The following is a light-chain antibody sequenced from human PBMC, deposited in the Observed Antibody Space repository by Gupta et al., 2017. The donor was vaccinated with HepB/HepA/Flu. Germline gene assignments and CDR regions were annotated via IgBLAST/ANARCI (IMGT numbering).Light chain of an antibody. Sequence: QSVLTQPPSVSGAPGQRVTISCTGSSSSIGAKYDVHWYQQLPGTVPKLIIYANNIRPSVVPDRFSGSKSGASASLAITGLQAEDEATYYCQSHDSSLSEYVFGTGTKVTVL. CDR1: SSSIGAKYD. CDR3: QSHDSSLSEYV. V-gene: IGLV1-40*01. CDR2: ANN. J-gene: IGLJ1*01.